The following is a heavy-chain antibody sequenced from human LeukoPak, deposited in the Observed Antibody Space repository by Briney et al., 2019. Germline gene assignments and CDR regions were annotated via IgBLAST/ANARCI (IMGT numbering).Heavy chain of an antibody. J-gene: IGHJ4*02. CDR3: ARGRWLQSDLDY. D-gene: IGHD5-24*01. CDR1: GITLSNYG. V-gene: IGHV3-23*01. CDR2: ISGSGGSA. Sequence: GGSLRLSCAVSGITLSNYGMSWVRQAPGKGPEWVAGISGSGGSAYYADAVKGRFTISRDNPKNTLYLQMNSLRAEDTAVYYCARGRWLQSDLDYWGQGTLVTVSS.